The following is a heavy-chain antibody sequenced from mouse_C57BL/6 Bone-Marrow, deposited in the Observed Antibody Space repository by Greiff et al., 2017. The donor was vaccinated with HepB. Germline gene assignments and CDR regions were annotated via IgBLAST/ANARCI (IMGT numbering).Heavy chain of an antibody. CDR3: AREGLLLRSSCAMDY. J-gene: IGHJ4*01. Sequence: QVQLQQPGAELVKPGASVKLSCKASGYTFTSYWMQWVKQRPGQGLEWIGEIDPSDSYTNYNQKFKGKATLTVDTSSSTAYMQLSSLTSEDSAVYYCAREGLLLRSSCAMDYWGQGTSVTVSS. CDR1: GYTFTSYW. D-gene: IGHD1-1*01. V-gene: IGHV1-50*01. CDR2: IDPSDSYT.